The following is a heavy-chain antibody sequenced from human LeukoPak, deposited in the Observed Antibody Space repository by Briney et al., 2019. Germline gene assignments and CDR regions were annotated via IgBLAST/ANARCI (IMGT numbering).Heavy chain of an antibody. Sequence: ASVKVSCKASGYTFTSYHMHWVRQAPGQGLEWMGIINPSGGSTSYAQKFQGRVTMTRDTSTSTVYMELSSLRSEDTAVYYCARDSPPTGTTAFFDYWGQGTLVTVSS. CDR2: INPSGGST. CDR1: GYTFTSYH. D-gene: IGHD1-1*01. J-gene: IGHJ4*02. V-gene: IGHV1-46*01. CDR3: ARDSPPTGTTAFFDY.